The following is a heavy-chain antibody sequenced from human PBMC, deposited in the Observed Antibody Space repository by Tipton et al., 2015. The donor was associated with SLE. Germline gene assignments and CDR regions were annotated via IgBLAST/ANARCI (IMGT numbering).Heavy chain of an antibody. Sequence: SLRLSCAASGFTVSSNYMSWVRQAPGKGLEWVSVIYSGGSTYYADSVKGRFTISRDNSKNTLYLQMNSLRAEDTAVYYCAARGYSGYGFFDYWGQGTLVTVSS. CDR2: IYSGGST. J-gene: IGHJ4*02. V-gene: IGHV3-66*02. D-gene: IGHD5-12*01. CDR3: AARGYSGYGFFDY. CDR1: GFTVSSNY.